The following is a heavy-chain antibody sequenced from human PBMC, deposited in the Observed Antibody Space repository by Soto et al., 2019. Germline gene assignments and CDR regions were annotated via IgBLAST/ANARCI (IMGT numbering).Heavy chain of an antibody. CDR1: GYTFTGYY. CDR3: ARSCSGGSCQGAFDI. D-gene: IGHD2-15*01. V-gene: IGHV1-2*04. J-gene: IGHJ3*02. Sequence: QVQLVQSGAEVKKPGASVKVSCKASGYTFTGYYMHWVRQAPGQGLEWMGWINPNSGGTNYAQKFQGWVTMTRDTSISTAYMELSRLRSDDTAVYYCARSCSGGSCQGAFDIWGQGTMVTVSS. CDR2: INPNSGGT.